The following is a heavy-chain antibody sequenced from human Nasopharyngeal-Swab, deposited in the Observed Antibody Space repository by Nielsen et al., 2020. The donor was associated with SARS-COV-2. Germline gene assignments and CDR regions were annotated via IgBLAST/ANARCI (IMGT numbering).Heavy chain of an antibody. CDR3: ARFIAAVGTRWFDP. Sequence: SETLSLTCTVSGGSIGSNDHYWGWLRQPPGQGLEWVASVFQTGSGYYNPSLKSRITVSIDTLKTQFSLNLKSVTAADTATYYCARFIAAVGTRWFDPWGQGILVAVSS. CDR1: GGSIGSNDHY. V-gene: IGHV4-39*01. J-gene: IGHJ5*02. D-gene: IGHD6-13*01. CDR2: VFQTGSG.